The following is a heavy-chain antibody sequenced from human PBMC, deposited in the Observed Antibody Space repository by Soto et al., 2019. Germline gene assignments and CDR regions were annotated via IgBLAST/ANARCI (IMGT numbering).Heavy chain of an antibody. J-gene: IGHJ4*02. CDR1: DGSLSPNY. V-gene: IGHV4-59*08. CDR2: IYYAGTT. D-gene: IGHD3-22*01. CDR3: ARLGAYYQALDS. Sequence: QVQLQQSGPGLVKPSETLSLTCTVSDGSLSPNYWSWVRQSPGKGLAWIGYIYYAGTTPYNPSLKSRTTISLDTSQNEVSLKLSSVTAADTAVYYCARLGAYYQALDSWGRGTLVTVSS.